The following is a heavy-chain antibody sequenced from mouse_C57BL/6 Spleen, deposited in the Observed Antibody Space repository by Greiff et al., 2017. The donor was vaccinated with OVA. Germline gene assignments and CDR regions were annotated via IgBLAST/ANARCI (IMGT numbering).Heavy chain of an antibody. CDR1: GYTFTSYW. Sequence: QVQLQQPGAELVKPGASVKLSCKASGYTFTSYWMQWVKQRPGQGLEWIGEIDPSDSYTNYNQKFKGKATLTVDTSSSTAYMQLSSLTSADSAVYYCILRRNYFDYWGQGTTLTVSS. D-gene: IGHD1-1*01. CDR2: IDPSDSYT. J-gene: IGHJ2*01. CDR3: ILRRNYFDY. V-gene: IGHV1-50*01.